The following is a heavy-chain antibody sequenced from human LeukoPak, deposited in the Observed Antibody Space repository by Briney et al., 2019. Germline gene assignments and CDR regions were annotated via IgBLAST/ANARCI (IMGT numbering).Heavy chain of an antibody. CDR3: AKHYYGSSGYTYNWFDP. J-gene: IGHJ5*02. Sequence: GGSLRLSCAASGFTFSSYAMSWVRQAPGKGLEWISPISGSGGSTYYADSVKGRFTISRDNSKNTLYLQMNSLRAEDTAVHYCAKHYYGSSGYTYNWFDPWGQGTLVTVSS. D-gene: IGHD3-22*01. CDR2: ISGSGGST. V-gene: IGHV3-23*01. CDR1: GFTFSSYA.